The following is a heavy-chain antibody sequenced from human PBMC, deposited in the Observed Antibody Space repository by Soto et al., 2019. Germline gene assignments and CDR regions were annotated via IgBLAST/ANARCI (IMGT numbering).Heavy chain of an antibody. CDR2: MYAGGTT. J-gene: IGHJ5*02. Sequence: GGSLRLSCAASGFTVSSSYMTWVRRVPGKGLEWVSVMYAGGTTYYANSVKGRFTFSRDNSKNMMYLQMNNLRAEDTAMYYCAREFRDGSNTRLAFDPWGQGT. V-gene: IGHV3-66*01. D-gene: IGHD6-6*01. CDR1: GFTVSSSY. CDR3: AREFRDGSNTRLAFDP.